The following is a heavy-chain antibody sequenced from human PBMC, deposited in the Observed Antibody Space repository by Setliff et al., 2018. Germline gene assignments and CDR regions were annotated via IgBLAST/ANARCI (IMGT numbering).Heavy chain of an antibody. CDR1: GFTVSSNE. Sequence: PGGSLRLSCAASGFTVSSNEMSWVRQAPGKGLEWVSSISGGSTYYADSRKGRFTIFRDAAQDSVNLQLSILRVEDTAFFYCARVGPSQGIAVATYFFDYWGQGTLVTVSS. V-gene: IGHV3-21*04. D-gene: IGHD6-19*01. J-gene: IGHJ4*02. CDR2: ISGGST. CDR3: ARVGPSQGIAVATYFFDY.